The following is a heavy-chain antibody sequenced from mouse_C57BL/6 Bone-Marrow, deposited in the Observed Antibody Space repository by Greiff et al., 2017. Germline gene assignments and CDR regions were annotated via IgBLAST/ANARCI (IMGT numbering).Heavy chain of an antibody. J-gene: IGHJ3*01. CDR2: ISSGRSTL. CDR1: GFSFRDYG. D-gene: IGHD4-1*01. Sequence: EVQLVESGGGLVKPGGSLKLSCAASGFSFRDYGMHWVRQAPEKGLAWVAYISSGRSTLYYADTVKGRFIISRDNAKNTLFLKMTSLRSDDTAMYYCARRLGRDWFAYWGQGTLVTVSA. CDR3: ARRLGRDWFAY. V-gene: IGHV5-17*01.